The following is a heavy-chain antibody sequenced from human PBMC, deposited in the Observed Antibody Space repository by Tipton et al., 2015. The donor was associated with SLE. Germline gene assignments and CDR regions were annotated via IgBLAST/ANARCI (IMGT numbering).Heavy chain of an antibody. CDR2: LYYSGNT. Sequence: TLYLTCTVSGGSIRSSRHFWGWIRQPPGKGLEWIGVLYYSGNTYYNPSLKSPVTLSIDTSKNQFSLKMRSVTAADTAVYFCARGYCSDGVCYGFGFFDYWGQGNLVTVSS. V-gene: IGHV4-39*07. CDR3: ARGYCSDGVCYGFGFFDY. D-gene: IGHD2-8*01. J-gene: IGHJ4*02. CDR1: GGSIRSSRHF.